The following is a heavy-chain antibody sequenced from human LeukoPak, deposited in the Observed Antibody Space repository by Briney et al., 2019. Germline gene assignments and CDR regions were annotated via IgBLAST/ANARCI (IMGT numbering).Heavy chain of an antibody. D-gene: IGHD2-2*01. CDR3: ARVRYMVVVRARARAWFDP. CDR2: IYTSGST. Sequence: PSGTLSLTCTVSGYSLSSGYYWSWIRQPAGKGLEWIGRIYTSGSTNYNPSLKSRVTISVDTSKNQFSLNLSSVTAADTAVYYCARVRYMVVVRARARAWFDPWGQGTLVTVSS. J-gene: IGHJ5*02. V-gene: IGHV4-4*07. CDR1: GYSLSSGYY.